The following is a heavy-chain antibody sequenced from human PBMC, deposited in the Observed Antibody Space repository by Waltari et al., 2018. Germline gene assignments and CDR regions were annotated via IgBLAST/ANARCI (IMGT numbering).Heavy chain of an antibody. D-gene: IGHD3-9*01. CDR2: ITGRGDSP. CDR1: GLTFSDYA. V-gene: IGHV3-23*01. J-gene: IGHJ4*02. CDR3: AKDWRRRLDYLDWLLFALDY. Sequence: EMQLLESGGGLVQPGWSMRLSCEGSGLTFSDYAVSWVRQASGKGLELGSAITGRGDSPGYADTVECLFTISRDNSKNTLYLEMSGLSASDTAVYYCAKDWRRRLDYLDWLLFALDYWGQGTLVTVSS.